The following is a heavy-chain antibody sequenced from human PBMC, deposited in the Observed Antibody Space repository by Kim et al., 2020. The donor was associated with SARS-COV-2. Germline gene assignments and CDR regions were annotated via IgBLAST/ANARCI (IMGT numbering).Heavy chain of an antibody. V-gene: IGHV1-2*02. J-gene: IGHJ6*03. D-gene: IGHD2-2*02. CDR3: ARAVEDIVVVPAAIYYYYYLDV. CDR1: GYTFTGYY. CDR2: INPNSGGT. Sequence: ASVKVSCKASGYTFTGYYMHWVRQAPGQGLEWMGWINPNSGGTNYAQKFQGRVTMTRDTSISTAYMELSRLRSDDTAVYFCARAVEDIVVVPAAIYYYYYLDVWGKGTTVTVSS.